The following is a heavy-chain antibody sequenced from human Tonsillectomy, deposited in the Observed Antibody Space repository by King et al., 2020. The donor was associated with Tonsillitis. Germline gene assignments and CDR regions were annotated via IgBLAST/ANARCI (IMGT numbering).Heavy chain of an antibody. CDR2: INPNSGGT. CDR1: GYTFTGYY. J-gene: IGHJ4*02. CDR3: GREAGEPWLQLK. V-gene: IGHV1-2*02. Sequence: QLVQSGAEVKKPGASVKVSCKASGYTFTGYYIHWVRQAPGQGLEWVGWINPNSGGTNYAQKFQGRVTITGDTSISTVYMELSRLRSADTAVYYCGREAGEPWLQLKWGQGTLVTVSS. D-gene: IGHD5-24*01.